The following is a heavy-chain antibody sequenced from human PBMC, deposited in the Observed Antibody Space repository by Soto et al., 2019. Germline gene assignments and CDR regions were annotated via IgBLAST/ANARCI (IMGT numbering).Heavy chain of an antibody. CDR1: GFTFSSYS. Sequence: LSLSCAASGFTFSSYSMNWVRQAPGKGLEWVSSISSSSSYIYYADSVKGRFTISRDNAKNSLYLQMNSLRAEDTAVYYCARDLSPNYYDSSGYFPHAFDIWGQGKMVTVSS. CDR2: ISSSSSYI. J-gene: IGHJ3*02. D-gene: IGHD3-22*01. V-gene: IGHV3-21*01. CDR3: ARDLSPNYYDSSGYFPHAFDI.